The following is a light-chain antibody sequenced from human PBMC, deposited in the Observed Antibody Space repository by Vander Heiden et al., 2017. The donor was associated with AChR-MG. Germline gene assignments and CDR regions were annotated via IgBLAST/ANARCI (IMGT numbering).Light chain of an antibody. Sequence: QSALTQPASVSGSPGQSITISCTGTSSDVGSYNLVSWYQQHPGKVPKLIIYEVSKRPSGVSNRFSGSKSGNTASLTVSGLQAEDEANYYCCSYGDGSTFVFGEGTKLTVL. V-gene: IGLV2-23*02. CDR2: EVS. J-gene: IGLJ2*01. CDR1: SSDVGSYNL. CDR3: CSYGDGSTFV.